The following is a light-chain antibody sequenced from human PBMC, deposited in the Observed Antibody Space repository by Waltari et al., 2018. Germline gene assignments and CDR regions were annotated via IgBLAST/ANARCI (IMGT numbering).Light chain of an antibody. CDR2: DVS. Sequence: EVVLTQPPVTLSLSPGERAILSCRAGQSIRNSLAWYQQNPGQPPRLLIYDVSTRAAAIPARFSGSGSGTDFTLTISSLEPEDFAVYYCQQYSDWPPGTFGQGTKVEVK. CDR1: QSIRNS. J-gene: IGKJ1*01. CDR3: QQYSDWPPGT. V-gene: IGKV3-11*01.